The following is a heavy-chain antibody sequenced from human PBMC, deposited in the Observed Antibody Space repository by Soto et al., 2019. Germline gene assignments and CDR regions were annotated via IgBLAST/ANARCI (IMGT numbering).Heavy chain of an antibody. CDR2: IYYSGST. CDR3: ARHPKYCSGGSCYRRQYYFDY. V-gene: IGHV4-39*01. J-gene: IGHJ4*02. D-gene: IGHD2-15*01. Sequence: PSETLSLTCTVSGGSISSSSYYWGWIRQPPGKGLEWIGSIYYSGSTYYNPSLKSRVTISVDTSKNQFSLKLSSVTAADTAVYYCARHPKYCSGGSCYRRQYYFDYWGQGTLVTVSA. CDR1: GGSISSSSYY.